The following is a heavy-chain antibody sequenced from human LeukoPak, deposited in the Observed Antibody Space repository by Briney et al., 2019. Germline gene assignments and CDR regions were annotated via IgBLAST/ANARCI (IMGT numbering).Heavy chain of an antibody. CDR3: ARDSLELDY. V-gene: IGHV4-61*02. J-gene: IGHJ4*02. Sequence: PSETLSLTCTVSGGSISSGSYYWSWIRQPAGKGLEWIGRIYTSGSTNYNPSLKSRVTISVDTSKNQFSLKLSSVTAADTAVYYCARDSLELDYWGQGTLVTVSS. CDR1: GGSISSGSYY. D-gene: IGHD1-1*01. CDR2: IYTSGST.